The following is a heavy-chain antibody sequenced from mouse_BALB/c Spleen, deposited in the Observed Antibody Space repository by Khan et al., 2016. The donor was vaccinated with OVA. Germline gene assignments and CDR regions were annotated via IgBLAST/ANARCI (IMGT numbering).Heavy chain of an antibody. CDR3: ARTARIKY. CDR1: GYSITSGYG. V-gene: IGHV3-2*02. J-gene: IGHJ2*01. CDR2: ISYSGST. D-gene: IGHD1-2*01. Sequence: EVQLQESGPGLVKPSQSLSLTCTVTGYSITSGYGWNWIRQFPGNKLEWMGYISYSGSTTYNPSLKSRISINRDTSKNQFFIQLNSVTTEDTAPDYCARTARIKYWGQGTTLTVSS.